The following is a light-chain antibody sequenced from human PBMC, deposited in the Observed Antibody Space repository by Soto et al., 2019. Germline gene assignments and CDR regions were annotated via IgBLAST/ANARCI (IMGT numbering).Light chain of an antibody. CDR3: SSYTSSRTVV. Sequence: QSALTQPASVSGSPGQSITISCTGTSSDVGAYNYVSWYQQHPGKAPKLMIYEVSNRPSGVSNRFSGSKSGNTASLTISGLQAEDEADYYCSSYTSSRTVVFGGGTKLTV. V-gene: IGLV2-14*01. CDR2: EVS. CDR1: SSDVGAYNY. J-gene: IGLJ2*01.